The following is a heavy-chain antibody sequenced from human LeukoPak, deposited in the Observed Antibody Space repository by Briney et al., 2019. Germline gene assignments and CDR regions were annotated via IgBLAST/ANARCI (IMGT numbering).Heavy chain of an antibody. D-gene: IGHD5-18*01. CDR3: TRLSGDTSASYYVCGLDV. CDR2: IRGRPNSYAT. V-gene: IGHV3-73*01. CDR1: GFTFSGSA. Sequence: GGSLRLSCAASGFTFSGSAIHWVRQSSGKGLEWIARIRGRPNSYATAYAESVKCRFSSSRDDSKHTAYLQMDSLKTEDTAVYYCTRLSGDTSASYYVCGLDVWGQGTTVTVSS. J-gene: IGHJ6*02.